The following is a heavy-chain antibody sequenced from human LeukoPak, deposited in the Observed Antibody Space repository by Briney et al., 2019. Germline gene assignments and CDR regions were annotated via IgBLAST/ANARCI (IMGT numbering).Heavy chain of an antibody. Sequence: SVKVSCKASGGTFSSYAISWVRQAPGQGLEWMGGIIPIFGTANYAQKFQGRVTITADESTSTAYMELSSLRSEDTAVYYCARARSVGATTFGFDYWGQGTLGTVSS. J-gene: IGHJ4*02. V-gene: IGHV1-69*13. CDR1: GGTFSSYA. D-gene: IGHD1-26*01. CDR3: ARARSVGATTFGFDY. CDR2: IIPIFGTA.